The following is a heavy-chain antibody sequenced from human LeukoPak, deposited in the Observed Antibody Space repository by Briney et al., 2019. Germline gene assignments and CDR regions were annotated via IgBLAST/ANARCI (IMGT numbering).Heavy chain of an antibody. D-gene: IGHD2-2*01. CDR3: AREIPSRYFDP. V-gene: IGHV4-34*01. J-gene: IGHJ2*01. Sequence: SETLSLTCAVYGGSFSGYYWSWIRQPPGKGLEWIGEINHSGSTNYNPSLKSRVTISVDTSKNQFSLKLSSVTAADTAVYYCAREIPSRYFDPWGRGTLVTVSS. CDR1: GGSFSGYY. CDR2: INHSGST.